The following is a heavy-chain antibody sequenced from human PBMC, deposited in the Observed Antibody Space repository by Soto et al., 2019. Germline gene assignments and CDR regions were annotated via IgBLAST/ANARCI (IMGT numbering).Heavy chain of an antibody. V-gene: IGHV4-59*01. CDR3: ERSFMVPVDFFDY. J-gene: IGHJ4*02. CDR1: NGSLSSNY. Sequence: XETLSLTCTVSNGSLSSNYWSWIRQSPGKGLEWIGNIYYSGSTNYNPSLKSRVTMSVDTSKNQFTLKLSSVTAADTGVYFCERSFMVPVDFFDYCGQGTPVTVSS. D-gene: IGHD3-10*01. CDR2: IYYSGST.